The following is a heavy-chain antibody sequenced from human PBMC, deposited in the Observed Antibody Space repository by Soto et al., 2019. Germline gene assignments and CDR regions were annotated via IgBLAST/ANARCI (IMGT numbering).Heavy chain of an antibody. J-gene: IGHJ5*02. V-gene: IGHV4-39*01. CDR2: IYYSGST. CDR3: ASPIAAAGTAPPP. CDR1: GGSISSSSYY. Sequence: SETLSLTCTVSGGSISSSSYYWGWIRQPPGKGLEWIGSIYYSGSTYYNPSLKSRVTISVDTSKNQFSLKLSSVTAADTAVYYCASPIAAAGTAPPPWGQGTLVTVSS. D-gene: IGHD6-13*01.